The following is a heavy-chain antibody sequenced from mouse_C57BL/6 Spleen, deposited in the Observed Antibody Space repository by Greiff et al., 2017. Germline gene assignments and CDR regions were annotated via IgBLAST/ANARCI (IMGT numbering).Heavy chain of an antibody. CDR2: IYPGDGGT. D-gene: IGHD1-1*01. J-gene: IGHJ2*01. Sequence: QVQLQQSGPELVKPGASVKISCKASGYAFSSSWMNWVKQRPGKGLEWIGRIYPGDGGTNYNGKFKGKATLTADTSSSTAYMQLSSLTSEDSAVYFCARENYYGSSEGGLDYWGKGTTLTVDS. V-gene: IGHV1-82*01. CDR1: GYAFSSSW. CDR3: ARENYYGSSEGGLDY.